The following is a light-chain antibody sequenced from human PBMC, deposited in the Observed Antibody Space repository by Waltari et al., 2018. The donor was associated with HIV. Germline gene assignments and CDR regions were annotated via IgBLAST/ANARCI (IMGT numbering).Light chain of an antibody. CDR2: AAS. J-gene: IGKJ4*01. CDR1: QSLSSSH. CDR3: LQYENSRLT. V-gene: IGKV3-20*01. Sequence: EIVVTQSPGTLSLFPGERAILSCRISQSLSSSHLTWYQLKPGQAPRLIIYAASSRATGIPDRFSGSGSGTDFTLTIRRLEPEDFAVYYCLQYENSRLTFGGGTKVEIK.